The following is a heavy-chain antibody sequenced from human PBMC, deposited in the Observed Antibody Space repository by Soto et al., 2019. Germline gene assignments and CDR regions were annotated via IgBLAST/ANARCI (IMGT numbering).Heavy chain of an antibody. J-gene: IGHJ5*02. CDR1: GYTFTDYF. CDR2: INPNSRGT. V-gene: IGHV1-2*02. CDR3: ARVTLKAGNWFDP. Sequence: ASVKVSCKASGYTFTDYFIHCVRQAPGQGFEWMGWINPNSRGTNYAQKFQGRVTMTRDTSNSTAYMELRGLRSDDTAVYYCARVTLKAGNWFDPWGQGTLVTVSS.